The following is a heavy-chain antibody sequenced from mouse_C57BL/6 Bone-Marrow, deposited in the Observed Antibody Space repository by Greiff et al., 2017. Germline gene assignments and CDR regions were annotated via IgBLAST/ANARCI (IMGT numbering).Heavy chain of an antibody. V-gene: IGHV1-26*01. J-gene: IGHJ2*01. CDR3: ARGFYEYGNY. Sequence: EVQLQQSGPELVKPGASVKISCKASGYTFTDYYMNWVKQSHGKSLEWIGDINPNNGGTSYNQKFKGKATLTVDKSSSTAYMELRSLTSEDSAVYYCARGFYEYGNYWGQGTTLTVSS. CDR1: GYTFTDYY. CDR2: INPNNGGT. D-gene: IGHD2-4*01.